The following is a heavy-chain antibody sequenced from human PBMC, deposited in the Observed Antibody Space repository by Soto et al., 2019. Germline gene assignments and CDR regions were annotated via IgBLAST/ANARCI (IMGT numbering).Heavy chain of an antibody. CDR1: GYTFTSYG. J-gene: IGHJ4*02. CDR3: ATRSAAFDY. D-gene: IGHD6-25*01. V-gene: IGHV1-18*01. Sequence: QVQLAQSGPEVKKPGASVKVSCKTSGYTFTSYGISWVRQAPGQGLEWMGWITTDKGKTTYAQRFQDRVTMTTVTSTSIAYMEMRSLRSDDAAVYYCATRSAAFDYWGQGIMFTFSS. CDR2: ITTDKGKT.